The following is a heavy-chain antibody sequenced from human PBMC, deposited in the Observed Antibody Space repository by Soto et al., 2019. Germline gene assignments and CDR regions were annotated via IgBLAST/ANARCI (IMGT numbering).Heavy chain of an antibody. CDR1: GFTFSSYS. CDR3: ARDPGYSYGPPDY. V-gene: IGHV3-48*02. J-gene: IGHJ4*02. Sequence: EVQLVESGGGLVQPGGSLRLSCAASGFTFSSYSMNWVRQAPGKGLEWVSYISSSSSTIYYADSVKGRFTISRDNAKNSVYLQMNSLRDEDTAVYYWARDPGYSYGPPDYWGQGTLVTVSS. CDR2: ISSSSSTI. D-gene: IGHD5-18*01.